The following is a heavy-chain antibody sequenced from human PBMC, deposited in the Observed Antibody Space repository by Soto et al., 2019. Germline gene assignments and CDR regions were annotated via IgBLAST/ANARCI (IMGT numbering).Heavy chain of an antibody. CDR2: IHYSGST. J-gene: IGHJ4*02. D-gene: IGHD5-12*01. CDR3: ARDSSSGYDVFDY. V-gene: IGHV4-31*03. CDR1: GGSISSVGYY. Sequence: PSETLSLTCTVSGGSISSVGYYWSWIRQHPGKGLEWIGYIHYSGSTYYNPSLKSRVTISVDTPKNQFSLKLSSVTAADTAVYYCARDSSSGYDVFDYWGQGTLVTVSS.